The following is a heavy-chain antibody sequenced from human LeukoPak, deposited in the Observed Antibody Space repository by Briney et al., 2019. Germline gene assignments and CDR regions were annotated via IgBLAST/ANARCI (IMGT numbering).Heavy chain of an antibody. J-gene: IGHJ4*02. V-gene: IGHV3-30-3*01. CDR1: GFTFSSYA. D-gene: IGHD2-2*01. CDR2: ISYDGSNK. CDR3: AREKDIVVVPAAYDFWSGSGLNFDY. Sequence: PGRSLRLSCAASGFTFSSYAMHWVRQAPGKGLEWVAVISYDGSNKYYADSVKGRFTISRDNSKNTPYLQMNSLRAEDTAVYYCAREKDIVVVPAAYDFWSGSGLNFDYWGQGTLVTVSS.